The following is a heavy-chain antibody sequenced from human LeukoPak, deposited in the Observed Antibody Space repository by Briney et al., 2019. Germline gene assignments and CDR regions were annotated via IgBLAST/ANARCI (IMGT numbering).Heavy chain of an antibody. CDR1: GYTFTSYG. V-gene: IGHV1-8*01. D-gene: IGHD2/OR15-2a*01. CDR2: MNPNSGNT. Sequence: ASVKVSCKASGYTFTSYGINWVRQATGQGLEWMGWMNPNSGNTGYAQKFQGRVTMTRNTSISTAYMELSSLRSEDTAVYYCARVLRGGGSEKKYYFDYWGQGTLVTVSS. CDR3: ARVLRGGGSEKKYYFDY. J-gene: IGHJ4*02.